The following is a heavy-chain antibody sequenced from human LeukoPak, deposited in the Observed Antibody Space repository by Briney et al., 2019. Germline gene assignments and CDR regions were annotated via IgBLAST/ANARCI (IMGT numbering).Heavy chain of an antibody. CDR2: IYHSGST. D-gene: IGHD1-1*01. J-gene: IGHJ4*02. CDR3: ARARNWNDGVYFDY. Sequence: SETLSLTCAVSGYSISSGFYWGWIRQPPGKGLEWIGSIYHSGSTYYNPSLKSRVTISVDTSKNQFSLKLSSVTAADTAVYYCARARNWNDGVYFDYWGQVTLVTVSP. V-gene: IGHV4-38-2*01. CDR1: GYSISSGFY.